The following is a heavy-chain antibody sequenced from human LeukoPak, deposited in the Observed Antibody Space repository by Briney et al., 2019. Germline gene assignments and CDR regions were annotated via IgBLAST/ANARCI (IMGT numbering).Heavy chain of an antibody. CDR3: AKLRYDFWSGYYTY. D-gene: IGHD3-3*01. J-gene: IGHJ4*02. CDR2: ISGSGGST. Sequence: GGSLRLSCAASGFTFSSYAMSWVRQAPGKGLEWVSAISGSGGSTYYADSVKGRFTISRDNSKNTLYLQMNSLRAEDTAVYYCAKLRYDFWSGYYTYWGQGTLVTVSS. CDR1: GFTFSSYA. V-gene: IGHV3-23*01.